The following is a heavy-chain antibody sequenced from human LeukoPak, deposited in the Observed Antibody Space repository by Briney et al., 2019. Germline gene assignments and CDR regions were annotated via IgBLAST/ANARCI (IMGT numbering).Heavy chain of an antibody. CDR1: GFTFRNYA. CDR3: AKDFPSTMIAHFDY. Sequence: PGGSLRLSCAASGFTFRNYALSWVRQAPGKGLEWVSVISGSGGSTYYAASVKGRFTISRDNSKSTLYLQMNSLRAEDTAVYYCAKDFPSTMIAHFDYWGQGTLVTVSS. V-gene: IGHV3-23*01. D-gene: IGHD3-22*01. J-gene: IGHJ4*02. CDR2: ISGSGGST.